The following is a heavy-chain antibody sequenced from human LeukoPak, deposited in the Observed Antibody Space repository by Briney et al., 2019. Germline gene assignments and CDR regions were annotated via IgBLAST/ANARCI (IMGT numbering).Heavy chain of an antibody. CDR3: ARWGYYDILTGYFSGMDV. CDR2: MNPNSGNT. D-gene: IGHD3-9*01. CDR1: GYTLTSYD. Sequence: ASVKVSCKASGYTLTSYDINWVRQATGQGLEWMGWMNPNSGNTGYAQKFQGRVTMTRNTSISTAYMELSSLRSEDTAVYYCARWGYYDILTGYFSGMDVWGQGTTVTVSS. J-gene: IGHJ6*02. V-gene: IGHV1-8*01.